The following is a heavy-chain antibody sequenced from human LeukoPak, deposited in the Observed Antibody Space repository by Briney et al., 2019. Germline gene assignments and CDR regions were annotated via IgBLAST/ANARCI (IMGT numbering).Heavy chain of an antibody. J-gene: IGHJ5*02. Sequence: SETLSLTCTVSGGSISSYYWSWIRQPPGKGLEWIGYIYYSGSTNYNPSLKSRVNMSVDTSKSQFSLKLSSVTAADTAVYYGARAYCSSTSCYSLVWFDPWGQGTLVTVSS. CDR3: ARAYCSSTSCYSLVWFDP. CDR1: GGSISSYY. V-gene: IGHV4-59*01. CDR2: IYYSGST. D-gene: IGHD2-2*01.